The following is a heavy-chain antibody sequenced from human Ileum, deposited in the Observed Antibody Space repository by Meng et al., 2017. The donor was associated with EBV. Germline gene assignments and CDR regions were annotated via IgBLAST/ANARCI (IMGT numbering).Heavy chain of an antibody. CDR2: MSDSGIT. Sequence: QVQLQAPGPGLGNPSGTLPLTCAVSGGSISVINWWSWVRQSPEKGLEWIGEMSDSGITHYNPSLKSRVTISADKSNNQFSLKLTSVTSADTAVYFCAKNGEKYFEYWGQGTLVTVSS. V-gene: IGHV4-4*02. CDR3: AKNGEKYFEY. J-gene: IGHJ4*02. CDR1: GGSISVINW.